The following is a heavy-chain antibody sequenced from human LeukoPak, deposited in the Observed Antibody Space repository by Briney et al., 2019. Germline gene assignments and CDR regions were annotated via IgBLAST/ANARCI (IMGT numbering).Heavy chain of an antibody. V-gene: IGHV1-46*01. CDR3: ARIRDGYNDAYDI. D-gene: IGHD5-24*01. CDR2: INPGGDNT. J-gene: IGHJ3*02. Sequence: TSVKVSCKASGYTFTKSYIHWVRQAPGQRLEWMGLINPGGDNTNYAQNFQGRVTMTSDTSARTVYMELSSLRSEDTAIYYCARIRDGYNDAYDIWGQGTVVTVPS. CDR1: GYTFTKSY.